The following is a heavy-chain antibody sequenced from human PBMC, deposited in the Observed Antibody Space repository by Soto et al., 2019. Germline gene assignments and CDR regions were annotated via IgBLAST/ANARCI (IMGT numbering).Heavy chain of an antibody. CDR3: ARGLVRYYDFWSGYTRAVGMDV. J-gene: IGHJ6*02. CDR2: VNPNSGNT. Sequence: GASVKVSCKASGYTFTSYDINWVRQATGQGLEWMGWVNPNSGNTGYAQKFQGRVTMTRNTSISTAYMELSSLRSEDTAVYYCARGLVRYYDFWSGYTRAVGMDVWGQGTTVTVSS. V-gene: IGHV1-8*01. D-gene: IGHD3-3*01. CDR1: GYTFTSYD.